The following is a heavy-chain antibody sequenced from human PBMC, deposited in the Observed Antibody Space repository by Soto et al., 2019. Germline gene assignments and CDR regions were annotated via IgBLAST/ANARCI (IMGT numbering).Heavy chain of an antibody. CDR3: ARERPDGARLDP. Sequence: QVQLQESGPGLVKPSQTLSLTCTVSGGSISSGDYYWSWIRQPPGKGLEWIGYIYHSGSTYYNPSLKSRVTISVNTSKTLFSLKLSSVTAADTAVYYCARERPDGARLDPWGQGTLVTVSS. J-gene: IGHJ5*02. CDR1: GGSISSGDYY. V-gene: IGHV4-30-4*01. D-gene: IGHD6-6*01. CDR2: IYHSGST.